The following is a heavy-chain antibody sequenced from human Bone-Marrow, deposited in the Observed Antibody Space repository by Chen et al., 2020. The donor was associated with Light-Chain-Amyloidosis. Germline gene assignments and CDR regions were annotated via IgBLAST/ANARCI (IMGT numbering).Heavy chain of an antibody. CDR3: ARRRDGYNFDY. Sequence: EVQLEQSGPEVKKPGESLKISCKGSGYTFPNYWIGWVRQMPVKGLEWMGVIYPDESDARDSPSFEGQVTISADKSITTAYLQWRSLKASDTAMYYCARRRDGYNFDYWGQGTLVTVSS. J-gene: IGHJ4*02. CDR2: IYPDESDA. CDR1: GYTFPNYW. V-gene: IGHV5-51*01. D-gene: IGHD5-12*01.